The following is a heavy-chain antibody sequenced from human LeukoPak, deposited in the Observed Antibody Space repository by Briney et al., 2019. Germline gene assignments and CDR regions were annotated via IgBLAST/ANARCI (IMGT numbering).Heavy chain of an antibody. Sequence: GGSLRLSCAASGFTVSSNYMSWVRQAPGKGLEWVSSISSSSSYIYYADSVKGRFTISRDNAKNSLYLQMNSLRAEDTAVYYCARDGVLRFLEWLFMGMDVWGQGTTVTVSS. J-gene: IGHJ6*02. CDR2: ISSSSSYI. D-gene: IGHD3-3*01. CDR3: ARDGVLRFLEWLFMGMDV. V-gene: IGHV3-21*01. CDR1: GFTVSSNY.